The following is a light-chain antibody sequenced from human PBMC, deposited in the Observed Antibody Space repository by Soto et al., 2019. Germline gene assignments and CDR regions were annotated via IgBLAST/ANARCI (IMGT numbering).Light chain of an antibody. Sequence: EIVMTQSPATLSVSPGERATLSCRASQSVSHNLAWYHQKPGQAPRVLIYGTSIRASGVPERFSGGGSGTDFTLTITRLEPEDFAVYYCQQYGSSLFTFGPGTKVDIK. CDR1: QSVSHN. CDR3: QQYGSSLFT. J-gene: IGKJ3*01. CDR2: GTS. V-gene: IGKV3-20*01.